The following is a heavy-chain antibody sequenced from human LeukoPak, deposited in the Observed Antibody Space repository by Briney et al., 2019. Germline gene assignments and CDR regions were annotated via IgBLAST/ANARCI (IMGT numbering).Heavy chain of an antibody. CDR1: GGSISTSSYY. J-gene: IGHJ3*02. D-gene: IGHD6-19*01. CDR3: ARDRRSSGWYSGAFDI. Sequence: SETLSLTCTVSGGSISTSSYYWGWVRQPPGKGLEWIGNIFYSGSTYYNPSLKSRVTISVDTSKNQFSLKLSSVTAADTAVYYCARDRRSSGWYSGAFDIWGQGTMVTVSS. V-gene: IGHV4-39*07. CDR2: IFYSGST.